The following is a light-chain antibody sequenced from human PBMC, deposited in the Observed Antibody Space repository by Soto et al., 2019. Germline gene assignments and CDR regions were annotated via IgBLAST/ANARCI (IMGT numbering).Light chain of an antibody. J-gene: IGLJ1*01. CDR3: SSFSVASPL. V-gene: IGLV2-14*01. CDR2: DVS. Sequence: QSSLTQPASMSGSPGQSVTIAGFGTSSDIGGYNYVSWYQPRPGTAPKLIIYDVSSRPSAVSHRFSASKSGNTASLTISGLQAEDEADYYCSSFSVASPLFGTGTKVTVL. CDR1: SSDIGGYNY.